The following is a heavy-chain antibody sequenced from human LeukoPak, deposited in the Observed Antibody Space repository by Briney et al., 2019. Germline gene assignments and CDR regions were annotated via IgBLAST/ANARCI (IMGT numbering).Heavy chain of an antibody. CDR3: AKTSYSSGWPLDY. CDR1: GCTFSGYA. J-gene: IGHJ4*02. V-gene: IGHV3-23*01. D-gene: IGHD6-19*01. Sequence: GGYLRLSCAASGCTFSGYAMSWVRQAPGRGLDWVSTISGFGGSTYYADSVKGRFTISRDNSKNTLYLQMNSLRAEDTAVYYCAKTSYSSGWPLDYWGQGTLVTVSS. CDR2: ISGFGGST.